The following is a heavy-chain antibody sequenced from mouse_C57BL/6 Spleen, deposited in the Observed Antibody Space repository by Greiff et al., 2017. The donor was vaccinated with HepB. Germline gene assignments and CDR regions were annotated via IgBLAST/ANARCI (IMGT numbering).Heavy chain of an antibody. J-gene: IGHJ3*01. CDR2: IDPETGGT. V-gene: IGHV1-15*01. Sequence: QVQLQQSGAELVRPGASVTLSCKASGYTFTDYEMHWVKQTPVHGLEWIGAIDPETGGTAYNQKFKGKATLTVDQSSSTAYMQLNSLTSEDSAVYYCAREDYGSSYGWEFAYWGQGTLVTVSA. D-gene: IGHD1-1*01. CDR1: GYTFTDYE. CDR3: AREDYGSSYGWEFAY.